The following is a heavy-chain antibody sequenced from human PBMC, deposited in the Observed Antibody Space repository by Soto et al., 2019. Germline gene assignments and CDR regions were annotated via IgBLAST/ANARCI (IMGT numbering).Heavy chain of an antibody. Sequence: VGSLRLSCAASGFTFSSYAMNWVRQTQEKGLEWVSSISSTSSYTHYSDSVKGRFTISRDNANNSLFLQMNSLRAEDTATYYCARDLALAGNYWGQGVLVTVSS. CDR2: ISSTSSYT. CDR1: GFTFSSYA. CDR3: ARDLALAGNY. D-gene: IGHD6-19*01. J-gene: IGHJ4*02. V-gene: IGHV3-21*01.